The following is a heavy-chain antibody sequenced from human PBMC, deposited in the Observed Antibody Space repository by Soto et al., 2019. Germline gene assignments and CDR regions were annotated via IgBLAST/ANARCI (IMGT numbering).Heavy chain of an antibody. CDR1: GFTFGSYS. V-gene: IGHV3-21*05. J-gene: IGHJ4*02. CDR3: ARDCSGGSCYSSGY. CDR2: ISSSSSYI. Sequence: PGGSLRLSCAASGFTFGSYSLNWVRQAPGKGLEWVSYISSSSSYIYYADSVKGRFTISRDNAKNSLYLQMNSLRAEDTAVYYCARDCSGGSCYSSGYWGQGTLVTVSS. D-gene: IGHD2-15*01.